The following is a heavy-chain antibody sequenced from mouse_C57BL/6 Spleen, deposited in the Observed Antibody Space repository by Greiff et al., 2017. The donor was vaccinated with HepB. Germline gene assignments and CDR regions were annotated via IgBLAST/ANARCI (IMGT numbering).Heavy chain of an antibody. CDR1: GYTFTDYY. J-gene: IGHJ3*01. V-gene: IGHV1-76*01. CDR3: AREGYYGSSYDWFAY. CDR2: IYPGSGNT. D-gene: IGHD1-1*01. Sequence: VKVVESGAELVRPGASVKLSCKASGYTFTDYYINWVKQRPGQGLEWIARIYPGSGNTYYNEKFKGKATLTAEKSSSTAYMQLSSLTSEDSAVYFCAREGYYGSSYDWFAYWGQGTLVTVSA.